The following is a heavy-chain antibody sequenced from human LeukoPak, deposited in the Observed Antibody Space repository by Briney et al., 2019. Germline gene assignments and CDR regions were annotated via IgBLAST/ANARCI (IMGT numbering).Heavy chain of an antibody. J-gene: IGHJ4*02. CDR1: GGTFSSYA. Sequence: SVKVSCKASGGTFSSYAISWVRQAPGQGLEWMGGIIPIFGTANYAQKFQGRVTITADESTSTAYMELSSLRSEDTAVYYCASFEWAYYYDSSGYYFDYWGQGTLVAVSS. V-gene: IGHV1-69*13. CDR2: IIPIFGTA. CDR3: ASFEWAYYYDSSGYYFDY. D-gene: IGHD3-22*01.